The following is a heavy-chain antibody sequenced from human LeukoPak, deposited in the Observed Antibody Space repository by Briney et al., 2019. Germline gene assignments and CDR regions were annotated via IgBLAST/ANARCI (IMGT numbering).Heavy chain of an antibody. CDR2: ISSSGSII. J-gene: IGHJ3*02. CDR3: ARDKEGGGSTDYYHDAFDI. D-gene: IGHD3-9*01. CDR1: GFTFSSYE. Sequence: PGESLRLSCAASGFTFSSYEMNWVRQAPGKGLEWVSYISSSGSIIYYADSLKGRFTISRDNAKNSLYLQMNSLRAEDTAVYYCARDKEGGGSTDYYHDAFDIWGQGTMVTVSS. V-gene: IGHV3-48*03.